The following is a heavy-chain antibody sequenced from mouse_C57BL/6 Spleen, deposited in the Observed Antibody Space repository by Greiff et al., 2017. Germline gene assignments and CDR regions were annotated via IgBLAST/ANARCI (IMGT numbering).Heavy chain of an antibody. V-gene: IGHV3-6*01. Sequence: ESGPGLVKPSQSLSLTCSVTGYSITSGYYWNWIRQFPGNKLEWMGYISYDGSNNYNPSLKNRISITRDTSKNQFFLKLNSVTTEDTATYYCARDRSYGSRYYYAMDYWGQGTSVTVSS. D-gene: IGHD1-1*01. CDR2: ISYDGSN. CDR3: ARDRSYGSRYYYAMDY. CDR1: GYSITSGYY. J-gene: IGHJ4*01.